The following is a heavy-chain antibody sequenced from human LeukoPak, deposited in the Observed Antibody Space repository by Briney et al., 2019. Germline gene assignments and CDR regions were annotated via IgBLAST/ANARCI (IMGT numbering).Heavy chain of an antibody. CDR1: GFTFSSYW. CDR2: IKRDGSEK. CDR3: ARARDYGSGRANAFDI. V-gene: IGHV3-7*05. J-gene: IGHJ3*02. Sequence: PGGSLRLSCAASGFTFSSYWMSWVRQAPGKGLDWVANIKRDGSEKYYVDSVKGRLTISRDNAENSLYLQMNSLRAEDTAVYYCARARDYGSGRANAFDIWGQGTMVTVSS. D-gene: IGHD3-10*01.